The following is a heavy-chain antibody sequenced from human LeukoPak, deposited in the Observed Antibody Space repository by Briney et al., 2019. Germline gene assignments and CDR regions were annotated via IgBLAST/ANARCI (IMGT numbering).Heavy chain of an antibody. CDR1: GFTFSSAW. V-gene: IGHV3-15*01. CDR2: VKSKPDGGTT. Sequence: PGGSLRLSCAASGFTFSSAWMSWVRQVPGRGLEWVARVKSKPDGGTTDYAAPVKGRFTISRDDSRNTLYLLMNSLKTEDTAVYYCTTFLHWGQGILATVSS. J-gene: IGHJ4*02. D-gene: IGHD2/OR15-2a*01. CDR3: TTFLH.